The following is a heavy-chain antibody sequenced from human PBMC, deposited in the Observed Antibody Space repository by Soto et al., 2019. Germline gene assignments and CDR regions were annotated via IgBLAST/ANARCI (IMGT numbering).Heavy chain of an antibody. CDR1: GYGFTTYG. CDR2: ISAHNGNT. D-gene: IGHD2-15*01. V-gene: IGHV1-18*01. Sequence: QVHLVQSGAEVKKPGASVKVSCKGSGYGFTTYGITWVRQAPGQGLEWMAWISAHNGNTNYAQKLQGRVTVTRDTTKSTAYMELRGLSSADTAVRYCARGWYGDYWGQGALVTVSS. J-gene: IGHJ4*02. CDR3: ARGWYGDY.